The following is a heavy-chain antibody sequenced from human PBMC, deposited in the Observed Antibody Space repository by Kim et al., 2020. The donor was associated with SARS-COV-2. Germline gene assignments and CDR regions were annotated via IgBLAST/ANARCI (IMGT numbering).Heavy chain of an antibody. J-gene: IGHJ4*02. Sequence: NSVKGRFTSSGDNSKNTLYLQMGSLSAEDMAVYYCARGGYDILTGYPFDYWGQGTLVTVSS. CDR3: ARGGYDILTGYPFDY. D-gene: IGHD3-9*01. V-gene: IGHV3-64*01.